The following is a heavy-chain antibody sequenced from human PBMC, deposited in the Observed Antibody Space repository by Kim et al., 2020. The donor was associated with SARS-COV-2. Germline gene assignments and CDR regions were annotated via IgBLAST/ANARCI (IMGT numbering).Heavy chain of an antibody. J-gene: IGHJ3*02. D-gene: IGHD1-1*01. Sequence: GGSLRLSCAASGFTFSDQYMDWVRQAPGKGLEWVGRIRNKAKSYTTEYAASVKGRFTISRDDSKNSLYLQMNSLKPEDTAVYYCARETGTTWVGAFDIWGQGTMVTVSS. CDR1: GFTFSDQY. CDR2: IRNKAKSYTT. CDR3: ARETGTTWVGAFDI. V-gene: IGHV3-72*01.